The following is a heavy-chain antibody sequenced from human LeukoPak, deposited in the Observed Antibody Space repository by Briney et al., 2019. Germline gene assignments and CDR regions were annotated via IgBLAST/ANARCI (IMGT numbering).Heavy chain of an antibody. CDR3: AREPSGLLFDC. CDR1: GYTFTKFG. Sequence: GASVKVSCKASGYTFTKFGISWVRQAPGQEFEWMGWISPYNDNTNYAKKFQGRVTLTTDTSTSTAYMELRGLTSDDTAVYYCAREPSGLLFDCWGLGTLVTVSS. J-gene: IGHJ4*02. D-gene: IGHD6-25*01. V-gene: IGHV1-18*01. CDR2: ISPYNDNT.